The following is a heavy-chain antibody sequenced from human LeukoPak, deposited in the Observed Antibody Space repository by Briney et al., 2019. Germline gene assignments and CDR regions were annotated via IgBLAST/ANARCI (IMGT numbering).Heavy chain of an antibody. CDR1: GGSISSYY. CDR3: ARDRCSGGSCYSVGPWFDP. V-gene: IGHV4-59*01. Sequence: SETLSLTCTVSGGSISSYYWSWIRQPPGKGLEWIGYIYYSGSTNYNPSPKSRVTISVDTSKNQFSLKLSSVTAADTAVYYCARDRCSGGSCYSVGPWFDPWGQGTLVTVSS. D-gene: IGHD2-15*01. CDR2: IYYSGST. J-gene: IGHJ5*02.